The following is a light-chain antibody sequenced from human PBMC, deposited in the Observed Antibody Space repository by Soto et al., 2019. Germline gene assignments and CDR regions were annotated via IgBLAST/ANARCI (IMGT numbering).Light chain of an antibody. CDR2: AAS. CDR3: QQANTFPLT. Sequence: DIHITHSPSTLSLSLVARVTITRRASQRISNWLAWYQQKLGKAPKLLIYAASSLQSGVPSRFSGSGSGTHFTLTISSLQPEDFATYYCQQANTFPLTFGQGTRLEIK. CDR1: QRISNW. V-gene: IGKV1-12*01. J-gene: IGKJ5*01.